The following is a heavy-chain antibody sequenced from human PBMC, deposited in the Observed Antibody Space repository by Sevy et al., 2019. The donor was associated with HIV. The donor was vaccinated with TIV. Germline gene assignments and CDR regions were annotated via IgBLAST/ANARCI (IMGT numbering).Heavy chain of an antibody. CDR2: LSFGCGEI. Sequence: GSLRLSCAASGFTFSKYSMSWVRQPPGKGLEWVSTLSFGCGEINYADSVKGRFTISRDNSRSSVYLQMNNLRPEDTAVYYCAREGCTKPHDYWGQGTLVTVSS. CDR3: AREGCTKPHDY. V-gene: IGHV3-23*01. CDR1: GFTFSKYS. D-gene: IGHD2-8*01. J-gene: IGHJ4*02.